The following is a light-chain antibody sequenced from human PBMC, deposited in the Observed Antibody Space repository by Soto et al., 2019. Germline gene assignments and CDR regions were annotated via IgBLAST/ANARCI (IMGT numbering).Light chain of an antibody. CDR2: GAS. Sequence: EIVMTQSPATLSVSPGERATLSCRASKSVSSNLAWYQQKPGQAPRLLIYGASTRATGIPARFSGSGSGTEFTLTISSLQSEDFALYYCQQYNNWWWTFGQGTKVEIK. V-gene: IGKV3-15*01. J-gene: IGKJ1*01. CDR3: QQYNNWWWT. CDR1: KSVSSN.